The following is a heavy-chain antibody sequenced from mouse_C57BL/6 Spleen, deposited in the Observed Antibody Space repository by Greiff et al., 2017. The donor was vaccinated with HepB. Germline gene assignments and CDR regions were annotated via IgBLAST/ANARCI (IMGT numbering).Heavy chain of an antibody. CDR3: ARHGGLRRGWYFDV. Sequence: EVMLVESGGGLVQPGGSLKLSCAASGFTFSDYGMAWVRQAPRKGPEWVAFISNLAYSIYYADTVTGRFTISRENAKNTLYLEMSSLRSEDTAMYYCARHGGLRRGWYFDVWGTGTTVTVSS. CDR2: ISNLAYSI. J-gene: IGHJ1*03. D-gene: IGHD2-2*01. V-gene: IGHV5-15*04. CDR1: GFTFSDYG.